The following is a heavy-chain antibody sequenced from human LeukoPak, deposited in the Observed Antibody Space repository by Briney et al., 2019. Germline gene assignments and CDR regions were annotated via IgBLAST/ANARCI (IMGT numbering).Heavy chain of an antibody. CDR3: ARFDYGDYFDY. V-gene: IGHV4-59*01. J-gene: IGHJ4*02. D-gene: IGHD4-17*01. CDR2: IYYSGST. CDR1: GGSISSYY. Sequence: SETLSLTCTVSGGSISSYYWSWIRQPPGKGLEWIGYIYYSGSTYYNPSLKSRVTISVDTSNNQFSLKLSSVTAADTAVYYCARFDYGDYFDYWGQGTLVTVSS.